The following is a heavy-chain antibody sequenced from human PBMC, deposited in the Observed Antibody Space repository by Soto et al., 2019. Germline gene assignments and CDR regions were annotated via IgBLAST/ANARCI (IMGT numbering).Heavy chain of an antibody. CDR3: ARGRITIFGVVINGMDV. V-gene: IGHV1-18*01. CDR2: ISAYNGNT. D-gene: IGHD3-3*01. J-gene: IGHJ6*02. Sequence: ASVKLSCKASGYTFTSYGISWVRQAPGQGLEWMGWISAYNGNTNYAQKLQGRVTMTTDTSTSTAYMELRSLRSDDTAVYYCARGRITIFGVVINGMDVWGQGTTVTVSS. CDR1: GYTFTSYG.